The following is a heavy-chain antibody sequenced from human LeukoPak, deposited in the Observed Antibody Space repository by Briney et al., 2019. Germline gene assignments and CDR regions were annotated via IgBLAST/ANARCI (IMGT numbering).Heavy chain of an antibody. V-gene: IGHV5-51*01. J-gene: IGHJ4*02. Sequence: GESLKISCKGSGYSFTSYWIGWVRQMPGKGLEWVGIIYPGDSDTRYSPSFQGQVTISADKSIRTAYLQWSSLKASDTAMYYCARLYRSWYGEIDYWCQGTLVTVSS. CDR3: ARLYRSWYGEIDY. CDR2: IYPGDSDT. CDR1: GYSFTSYW. D-gene: IGHD6-13*01.